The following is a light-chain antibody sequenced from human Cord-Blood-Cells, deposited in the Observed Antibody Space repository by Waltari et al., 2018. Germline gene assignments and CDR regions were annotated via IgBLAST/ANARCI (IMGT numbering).Light chain of an antibody. J-gene: IGLJ1*01. Sequence: QSALTQPASVSGSPGQSITISCTGTSSDVGSYNLVSWYQQHPGKAPELMIYEGSKRPSGVSKRFSVSKSGNTASLTISGLQAEDEADYYCCSYAGSSTYVFGTGTKVTVL. V-gene: IGLV2-23*01. CDR3: CSYAGSSTYV. CDR2: EGS. CDR1: SSDVGSYNL.